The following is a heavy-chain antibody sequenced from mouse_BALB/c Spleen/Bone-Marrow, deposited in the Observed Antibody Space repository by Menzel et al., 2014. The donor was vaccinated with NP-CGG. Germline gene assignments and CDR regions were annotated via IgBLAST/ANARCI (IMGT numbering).Heavy chain of an antibody. D-gene: IGHD1-1*01. CDR1: GFNIKDTY. V-gene: IGHV14-3*02. J-gene: IGHJ3*01. CDR2: IDPANGNT. Sequence: EVQLQQSGAELVKPGASVKLSCTASGFNIKDTYMYWVKRRPEQGLEWIGRIDPANGNTKYDPRFQDKATITADTSSNTAYLQLSSLTSEDTAVYYCARYYYGSSLFAYWGQGTLVTVSA. CDR3: ARYYYGSSLFAY.